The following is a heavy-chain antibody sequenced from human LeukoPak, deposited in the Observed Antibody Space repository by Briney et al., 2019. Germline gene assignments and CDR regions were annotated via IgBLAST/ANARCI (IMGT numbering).Heavy chain of an antibody. V-gene: IGHV1-46*01. D-gene: IGHD3-3*01. Sequence: GASVKVSCKASGYTFTSYYMHWVRQAPGQGLEWMGIINPSGGSTSYAQKFQGRVTMTRDTSTSTAYMELRSLRSDDTAVYYCARDGAPSLLRFLEWSPYYYYGMDVWGQGTTVTVSS. CDR1: GYTFTSYY. CDR2: INPSGGST. J-gene: IGHJ6*02. CDR3: ARDGAPSLLRFLEWSPYYYYGMDV.